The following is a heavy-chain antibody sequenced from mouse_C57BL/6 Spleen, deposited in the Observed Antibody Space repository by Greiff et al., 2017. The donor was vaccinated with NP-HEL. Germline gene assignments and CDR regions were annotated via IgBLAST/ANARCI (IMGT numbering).Heavy chain of an antibody. J-gene: IGHJ2*01. CDR2: ISYDGSN. V-gene: IGHV3-6*01. CDR3: ASDGNYYDFDY. D-gene: IGHD2-1*01. CDR1: GYSITSGYY. Sequence: EVKLQESGPGLVKPSQSLSLTCSVTGYSITSGYYWNWIRQFPGNKLEWMGYISYDGSNNYNPSLKNRISITRDTSKNQFFLKLNSVTTEDTATYYCASDGNYYDFDYWGQGTTLTVSS.